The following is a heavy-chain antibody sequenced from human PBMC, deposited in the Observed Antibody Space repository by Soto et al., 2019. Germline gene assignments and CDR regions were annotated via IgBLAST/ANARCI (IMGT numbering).Heavy chain of an antibody. Sequence: ASVKVSCKGLGYTFTSYVISWVRQAPGQGLEWMGWIRPNDGHTNYAQKFQDRVTMTRDTSTTTVYMDLRSLGSDDTAVYYCAIIGSGDYSDFDYWGQGTLVTVSS. J-gene: IGHJ4*02. CDR3: AIIGSGDYSDFDY. CDR2: IRPNDGHT. D-gene: IGHD4-4*01. V-gene: IGHV1-18*01. CDR1: GYTFTSYV.